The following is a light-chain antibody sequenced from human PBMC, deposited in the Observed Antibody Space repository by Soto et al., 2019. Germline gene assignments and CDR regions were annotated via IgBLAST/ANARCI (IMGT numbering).Light chain of an antibody. V-gene: IGLV2-14*01. CDR1: SSDVGRYNN. Sequence: QSALTQPASVSGSPGQSITISCTGISSDVGRYNNVSWYQQHPGKAPKLMIHDVSNRPSGVSDRFSGSKSGNTASLTISGLQAEDEADYYCSSYTSSSTLYAFGTGTKLTVL. J-gene: IGLJ1*01. CDR3: SSYTSSSTLYA. CDR2: DVS.